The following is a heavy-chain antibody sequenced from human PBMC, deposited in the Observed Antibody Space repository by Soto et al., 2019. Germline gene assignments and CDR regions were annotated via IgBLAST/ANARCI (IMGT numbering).Heavy chain of an antibody. J-gene: IGHJ1*01. CDR1: GFTFSSYA. V-gene: IGHV3-23*01. Sequence: GGSLRLSCAASGFTFSSYAMSWVRQAPGKGLEWVSAISGSGGSTYYADSVKGRFTISRDNSKNTLYLQMDSLRAEDTALYYCAKAHHTVTTLRTVFQHWGQGTLVTVSS. CDR3: AKAHHTVTTLRTVFQH. CDR2: ISGSGGST. D-gene: IGHD4-17*01.